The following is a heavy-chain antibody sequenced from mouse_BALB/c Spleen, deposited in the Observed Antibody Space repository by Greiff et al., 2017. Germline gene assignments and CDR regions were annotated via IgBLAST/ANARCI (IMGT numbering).Heavy chain of an antibody. Sequence: EVKVEESGGGLVQPGGSMKLSCVASGFTFSNYWMNWVRQSPEKGLEWVAEIRLKSNNYATHYAESVKGRFTISRDDSKSSVYLQMNNLRAEDTGIYYCTRNYGSSSWFAYWGQGTLVTVSA. V-gene: IGHV6-6*02. J-gene: IGHJ3*01. CDR1: GFTFSNYW. CDR3: TRNYGSSSWFAY. D-gene: IGHD1-1*01. CDR2: IRLKSNNYAT.